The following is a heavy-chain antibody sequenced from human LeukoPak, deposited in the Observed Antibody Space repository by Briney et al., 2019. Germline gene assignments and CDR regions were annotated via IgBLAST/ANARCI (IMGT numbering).Heavy chain of an antibody. V-gene: IGHV4-59*12. Sequence: PSETLSLTCTVSGGSISSYCWSWLRQPPGKGLEWIGYIYYSGSTNYNPSLKSRVTISVDTSKNQFSLKLSSVTAADTAVYYCARRRAWFDYWGQGTLVTVSS. CDR1: GGSISSYC. CDR2: IYYSGST. CDR3: ARRRAWFDY. J-gene: IGHJ4*02.